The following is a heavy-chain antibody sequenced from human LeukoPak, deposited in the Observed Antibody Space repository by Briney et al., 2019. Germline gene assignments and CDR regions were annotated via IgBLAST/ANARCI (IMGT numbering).Heavy chain of an antibody. V-gene: IGHV3-48*03. CDR3: ARGALWVLDY. CDR2: ISTSGNDN. D-gene: IGHD3-16*01. CDR1: GFIFSNYE. J-gene: IGHJ4*02. Sequence: GGTLRLSCAASGFIFSNYEINWVRKAPRAGLERVSYISTSGNDNYYADSVKGRFTISRDNAKNSLYLQLNSLRADDTAVYYCARGALWVLDYWGQGTLVTVSS.